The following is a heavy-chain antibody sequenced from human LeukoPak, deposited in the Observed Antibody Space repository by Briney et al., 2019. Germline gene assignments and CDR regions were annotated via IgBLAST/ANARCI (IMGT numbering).Heavy chain of an antibody. CDR3: TSDYGLYYYYMAL. J-gene: IGHJ6*03. Sequence: PGGSLRLSCAASGFTFSSYGMHWVRQAPGKGLEWVSAISGSGEGTYYSDSVKGRFTISRDNSKDMLYLQMNDLRAEDTAVYYCTSDYGLYYYYMALWGKGTTVTVS. D-gene: IGHD4/OR15-4a*01. V-gene: IGHV3-23*01. CDR2: ISGSGEGT. CDR1: GFTFSSYG.